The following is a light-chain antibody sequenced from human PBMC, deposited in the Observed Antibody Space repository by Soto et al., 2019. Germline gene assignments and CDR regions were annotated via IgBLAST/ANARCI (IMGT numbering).Light chain of an antibody. CDR2: GPS. Sequence: EIVLTQSPATLSLSPGERATLSCRASQSVSTNYLAWYQQRPGQAPRLLIFGPSYRATGIPDIFRGSRSGTDFTHTIIRLEPEDFAVYYCHHYSSSPPEFTFGPGTKVDSK. CDR3: HHYSSSPPEFT. V-gene: IGKV3-20*01. CDR1: QSVSTNY. J-gene: IGKJ3*01.